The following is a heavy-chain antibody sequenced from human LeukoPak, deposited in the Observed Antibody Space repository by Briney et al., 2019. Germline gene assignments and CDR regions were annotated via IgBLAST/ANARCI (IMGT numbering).Heavy chain of an antibody. J-gene: IGHJ5*02. Sequence: GASVKVSCKASGYTFTSYYMHWVRQAPGQGLEWMGIINPSGGSTSYARKFQGRVTMTRDTSTSTVYMELSSLRSEDTAVYYCARDPVTIFGVVIRGRWFDPWGREPWSPSPQ. D-gene: IGHD3-3*01. CDR1: GYTFTSYY. CDR2: INPSGGST. V-gene: IGHV1-46*01. CDR3: ARDPVTIFGVVIRGRWFDP.